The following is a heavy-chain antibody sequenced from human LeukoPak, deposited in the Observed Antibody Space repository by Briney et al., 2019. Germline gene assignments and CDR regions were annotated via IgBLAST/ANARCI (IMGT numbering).Heavy chain of an antibody. Sequence: PGGSLRLSCAASGFTFSSCGMSWVRQAPGKGLEWFSAISGSGGSTYYADSVKGRFTISRDNSKNTLYLQMNSLRAEDTAVYYCAIAEPGANYYYGMDVWGQGTTVTVSS. D-gene: IGHD1-14*01. CDR1: GFTFSSCG. V-gene: IGHV3-23*01. CDR3: AIAEPGANYYYGMDV. J-gene: IGHJ6*02. CDR2: ISGSGGST.